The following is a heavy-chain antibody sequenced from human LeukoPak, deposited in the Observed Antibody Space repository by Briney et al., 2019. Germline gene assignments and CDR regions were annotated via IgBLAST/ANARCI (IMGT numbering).Heavy chain of an antibody. D-gene: IGHD4-11*01. Sequence: SENLSLNCTVSGGSVSSGSYFWSWIRQPAGKGLQWIGRIHTSGSTEYNPSLKSRVTISVDTSKNQLSLKLSSVTAADTAVYYCSRGNNYVDFDYWGQGTLVTVSS. V-gene: IGHV4-61*02. CDR2: IHTSGST. J-gene: IGHJ4*02. CDR1: GGSVSSGSYF. CDR3: SRGNNYVDFDY.